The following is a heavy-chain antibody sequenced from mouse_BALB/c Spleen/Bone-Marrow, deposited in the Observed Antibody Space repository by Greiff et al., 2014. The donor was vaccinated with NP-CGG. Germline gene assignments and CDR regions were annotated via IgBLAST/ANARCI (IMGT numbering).Heavy chain of an antibody. CDR1: GYTFTSYT. D-gene: IGHD2-2*01. CDR2: INPSSGYT. J-gene: IGHJ2*01. Sequence: VKLVESAAELARPGASVKMSCKASGYTFTSYTMHWVKQRPGQGLEWIGYINPSSGYTEYNQKSKDKTTSTADKSSSTAYMQLSSLTSEDSAVYYCARGHGYYFDYWGQGTTLTVCS. CDR3: ARGHGYYFDY. V-gene: IGHV1-4*02.